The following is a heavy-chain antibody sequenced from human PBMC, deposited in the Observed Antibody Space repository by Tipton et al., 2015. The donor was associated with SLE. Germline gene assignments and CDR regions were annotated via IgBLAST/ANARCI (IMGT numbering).Heavy chain of an antibody. Sequence: TLSLTCTVSGGSISSHYWSWIRQPPGKGLEWIAYIYYSGSTNYNPSLKSRVTISVDTSKNQLSLKLSSVTAADTAVYDCARESHSNYGGNLDYWGQGTLVTVSS. J-gene: IGHJ4*02. D-gene: IGHD4-11*01. CDR3: ARESHSNYGGNLDY. CDR2: IYYSGST. CDR1: GGSISSHY. V-gene: IGHV4-59*11.